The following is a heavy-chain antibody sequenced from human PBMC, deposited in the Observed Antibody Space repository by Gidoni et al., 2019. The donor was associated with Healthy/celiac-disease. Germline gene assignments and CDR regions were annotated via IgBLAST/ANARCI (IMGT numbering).Heavy chain of an antibody. CDR3: AKDVMEGQLCVFDY. CDR2: ISGSGGST. D-gene: IGHD6-13*01. Sequence: EVQLLESGGGLVQPGGSLRLSCAASGFPFSSYALSWVRQAPGKGLGWGAAISGSGGSTYYADSVKGRFTISRDKSKNTLYLQMNSLRAEDTAVYYCAKDVMEGQLCVFDYWGQGTLVTVSS. V-gene: IGHV3-23*01. CDR1: GFPFSSYA. J-gene: IGHJ4*02.